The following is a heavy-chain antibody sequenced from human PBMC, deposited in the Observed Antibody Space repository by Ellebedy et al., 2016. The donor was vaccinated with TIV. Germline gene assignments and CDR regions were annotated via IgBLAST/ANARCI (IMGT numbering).Heavy chain of an antibody. CDR2: IFYSGST. V-gene: IGHV4-59*12. CDR1: GGSMNSYL. J-gene: IGHJ1*01. CDR3: ARGRGSSYDLPLQH. Sequence: SETLSLTXTISGGSMNSYLWNWIRQPPGKGLEWIGYIFYSGSTNYNPSLKSRVTISVDTSNHQFSLRLSSVTAADTAVYFCARGRGSSYDLPLQHWGQGTLVTVSS. D-gene: IGHD5-18*01.